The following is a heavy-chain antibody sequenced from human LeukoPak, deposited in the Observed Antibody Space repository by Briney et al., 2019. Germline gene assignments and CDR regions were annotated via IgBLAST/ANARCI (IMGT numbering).Heavy chain of an antibody. J-gene: IGHJ3*02. Sequence: ASVKVSCKASGGTSSSYAISWVRQAPGQGLEWMGGIIPIFGTANYAQKFQGRVTITADESTSTAYMELSSLRSEDTAVYYCARDLRRLWFGELLSAFDIWGQGTMVTVSS. V-gene: IGHV1-69*13. CDR3: ARDLRRLWFGELLSAFDI. CDR2: IIPIFGTA. D-gene: IGHD3-10*01. CDR1: GGTSSSYA.